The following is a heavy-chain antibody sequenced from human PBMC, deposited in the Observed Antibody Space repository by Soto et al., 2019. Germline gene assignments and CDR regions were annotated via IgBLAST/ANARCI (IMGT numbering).Heavy chain of an antibody. V-gene: IGHV3-7*01. Sequence: EVQLVESGGGLVQPGGSLRLSCVASGFTFSAYWMTWVRQAPGKGLEWLANIKEDGSETHDLDGRFAISRDNAKNSLNLQMSSLRVEDTAVYYCARLRGDYFDNWGQGTLVTVSS. CDR2: IKEDGSET. CDR1: GFTFSAYW. J-gene: IGHJ4*02. CDR3: ARLRGDYFDN.